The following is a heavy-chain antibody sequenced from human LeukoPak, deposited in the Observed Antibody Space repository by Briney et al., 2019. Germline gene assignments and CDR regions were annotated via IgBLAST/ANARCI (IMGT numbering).Heavy chain of an antibody. Sequence: GASVKVSCKASGYTFTGYYMHWVRQAPGLGLEWMGRINPNSGGTNYAQKFQGRVTTTRDTSISTAYMELSRLRSDDTAVYYCARVRGNSWSNWFDPWGQGTLVTVSS. J-gene: IGHJ5*02. CDR3: ARVRGNSWSNWFDP. V-gene: IGHV1-2*06. D-gene: IGHD5-18*01. CDR1: GYTFTGYY. CDR2: INPNSGGT.